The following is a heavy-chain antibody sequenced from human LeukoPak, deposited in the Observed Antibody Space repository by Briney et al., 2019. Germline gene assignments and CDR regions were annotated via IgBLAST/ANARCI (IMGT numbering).Heavy chain of an antibody. CDR3: ARGRDGTDDFDH. J-gene: IGHJ4*02. Sequence: GGSLRLSCAASGFTFSSYGMHWVRQAPGKGLEWVAVIWYDGSNKYYADSVKGRFTISRDNSNNILYLQMNSLRAEDTAVFYCARGRDGTDDFDHWGQGTLVTVSS. CDR2: IWYDGSNK. CDR1: GFTFSSYG. D-gene: IGHD5-24*01. V-gene: IGHV3-33*01.